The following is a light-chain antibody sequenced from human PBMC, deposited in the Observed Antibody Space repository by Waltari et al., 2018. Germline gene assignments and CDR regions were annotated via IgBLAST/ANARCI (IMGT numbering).Light chain of an antibody. J-gene: IGKJ1*01. CDR2: GAS. CDR3: QQYGSSPQA. Sequence: SPGTLSLSPGETAALSCRASQSVSSNFLAWYQQKPGQAPRLLIFGASNRATGIPDRFSGSGSETDFTLTVSRLEPEDFAVYYCQQYGSSPQAFGQGTKVEI. CDR1: QSVSSNF. V-gene: IGKV3-20*01.